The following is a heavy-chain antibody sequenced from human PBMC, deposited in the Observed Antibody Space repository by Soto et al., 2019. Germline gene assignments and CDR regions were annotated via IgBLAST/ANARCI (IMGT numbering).Heavy chain of an antibody. Sequence: QVQLVESGGGVVQPGRSLRLSCAASGFTFSSYGMHWVRQAPGKGLEWVAVIWYDGSNKYYADSVKGRFTITRDNSKNTLYLQMNSLRAEDTAGYYCARAPQRSMATIVYWGQGTLVTVSS. CDR3: ARAPQRSMATIVY. CDR1: GFTFSSYG. V-gene: IGHV3-33*01. D-gene: IGHD5-12*01. CDR2: IWYDGSNK. J-gene: IGHJ4*02.